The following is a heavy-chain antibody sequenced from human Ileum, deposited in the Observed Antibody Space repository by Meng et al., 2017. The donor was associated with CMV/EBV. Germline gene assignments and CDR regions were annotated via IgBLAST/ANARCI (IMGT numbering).Heavy chain of an antibody. CDR2: ISDSGSKK. CDR1: GFSFSNYA. CDR3: ARDFANAYGMDV. J-gene: IGHJ6*02. V-gene: IGHV3-21*04. Sequence: GGSLRLSCAASGFSFSNYAMSWVRQAPGKGLEWVSGISDSGSKKDYVDPVKDRPTISRDNAKNSLYLQMNSLRAEDTALYYCARDFANAYGMDVWGQGTTVTVSS. D-gene: IGHD2-8*01.